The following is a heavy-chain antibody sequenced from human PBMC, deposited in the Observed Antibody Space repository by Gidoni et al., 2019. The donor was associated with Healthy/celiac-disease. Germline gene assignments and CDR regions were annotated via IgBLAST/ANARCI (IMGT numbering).Heavy chain of an antibody. V-gene: IGHV3-23*01. CDR1: GFTFRSYA. D-gene: IGHD3-22*01. J-gene: IGHJ4*02. CDR3: AAFNPDYYDSSGPLDY. Sequence: EVQLLESGGGLLQPGGSLRLSCAASGFTFRSYAMRWVRQAPGTGLEWVSAIRGSGGSTYYADTVKGRFTISRDNSKNTLYLQMNSLRAEDTAVYYCAAFNPDYYDSSGPLDYWGQGTLVTVSS. CDR2: IRGSGGST.